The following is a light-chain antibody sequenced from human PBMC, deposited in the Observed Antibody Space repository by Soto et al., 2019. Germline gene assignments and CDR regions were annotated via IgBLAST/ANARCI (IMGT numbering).Light chain of an antibody. CDR2: GNS. CDR1: SSNIGAGYD. CDR3: QSYDSSLSGWV. Sequence: QSVLTQPPSVSGAPGQRVTISCTGSSSNIGAGYDVHWYQQLPGTAPKLLIYGNSNRPSGVPDRFSGSKSGTSASLAITGPKAEDEADYYSQSYDSSLSGWVFGGGTKVTVL. V-gene: IGLV1-40*01. J-gene: IGLJ3*02.